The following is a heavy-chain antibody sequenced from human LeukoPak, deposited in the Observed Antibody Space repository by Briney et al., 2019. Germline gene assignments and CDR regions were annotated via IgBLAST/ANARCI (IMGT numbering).Heavy chain of an antibody. Sequence: PSEILSLTCAVYGGSFSGYYWSWIRQPPGKGLEWIGYIYYSGSTNYNPSLKSRVTISVDTSKNQFSLKLSSVTAADTAVYYCARVHYYDSSGYLDYWGQGTLVTVSS. V-gene: IGHV4-59*01. J-gene: IGHJ4*02. CDR1: GGSFSGYY. D-gene: IGHD3-22*01. CDR3: ARVHYYDSSGYLDY. CDR2: IYYSGST.